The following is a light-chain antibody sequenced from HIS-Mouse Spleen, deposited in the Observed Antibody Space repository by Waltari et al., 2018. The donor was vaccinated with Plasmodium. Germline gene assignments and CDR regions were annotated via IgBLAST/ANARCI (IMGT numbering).Light chain of an antibody. CDR2: DNN. Sequence: QSVLTQPPSVSAAPGQKVTISCSGSSSNIGNNSVSWYQQLTGTAPKLLIYDNNRRPSGIPDRFSGSKSGTSATLGITGLQTGDEADYYCGTWDSSLSAGVVFGGGTKLTVL. CDR3: GTWDSSLSAGVV. CDR1: SSNIGNNS. V-gene: IGLV1-51*01. J-gene: IGLJ2*01.